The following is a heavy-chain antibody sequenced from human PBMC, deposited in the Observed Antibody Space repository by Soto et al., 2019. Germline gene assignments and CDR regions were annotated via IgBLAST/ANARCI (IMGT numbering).Heavy chain of an antibody. D-gene: IGHD1-1*01. V-gene: IGHV3-53*01. CDR3: ATWLQREHAYDV. CDR1: GMAVSGKKY. Sequence: GGSLRLSCAVVGMAVSGKKYVAWVRQAPGKGLEWVSGVYDADGKYYADSVKGRFTTSRDSSKTIVYLEMNDLGPEDTAIYYCATWLQREHAYDVWGQGTTVTVSS. J-gene: IGHJ3*01. CDR2: VYDADGK.